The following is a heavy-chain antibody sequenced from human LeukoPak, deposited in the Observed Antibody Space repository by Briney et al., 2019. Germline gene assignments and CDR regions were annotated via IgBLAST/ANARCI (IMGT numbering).Heavy chain of an antibody. Sequence: ASVKVSCKAYGYTFSSYGISWVRQGPGQGLEWMGWISAYNGNTNYAQKLQGRVTMTTDTSTSTAYMELSSLRSDDTAVYYCARESDYGYYFDYWGQGTLVTVSS. CDR3: ARESDYGYYFDY. J-gene: IGHJ4*02. CDR2: ISAYNGNT. D-gene: IGHD4-17*01. V-gene: IGHV1-18*01. CDR1: GYTFSSYG.